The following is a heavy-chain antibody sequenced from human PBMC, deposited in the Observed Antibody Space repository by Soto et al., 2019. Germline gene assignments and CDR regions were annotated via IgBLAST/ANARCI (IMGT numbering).Heavy chain of an antibody. Sequence: GSLRLSWSASGCPVSHYAVTWVRQAPGKGLEWVSTISGSGGSTYYADSVKGRFTISRDNSKNTLYLQMNSLRAEDTAVYYCAKDQGSSWYEKDYWGQGTLVTVSS. CDR2: ISGSGGST. CDR1: GCPVSHYA. V-gene: IGHV3-23*01. J-gene: IGHJ4*02. D-gene: IGHD6-13*01. CDR3: AKDQGSSWYEKDY.